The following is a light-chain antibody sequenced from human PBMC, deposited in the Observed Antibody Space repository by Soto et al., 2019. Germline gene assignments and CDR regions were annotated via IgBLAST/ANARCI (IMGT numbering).Light chain of an antibody. CDR1: QSGSSSY. CDR2: GAS. J-gene: IGKJ5*01. CDR3: QQYGSSPPIT. V-gene: IGKV3-20*01. Sequence: EIALSQSPGTLSLSPGVRATLSCRASQSGSSSYLAWYQQKSGQAPRLLIYGASSMSTGIPDRFSGSGSGTGFTLPISRLEPEDFAVYYCQQYGSSPPITFGPGTRREIK.